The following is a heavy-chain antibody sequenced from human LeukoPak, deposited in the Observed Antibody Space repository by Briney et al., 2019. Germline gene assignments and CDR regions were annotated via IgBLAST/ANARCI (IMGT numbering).Heavy chain of an antibody. D-gene: IGHD1-26*01. Sequence: SETLSLTCTVSGGSISSYYWSWIRQPPGKGLEWIGSIYHSGSTYYNPSLKSRVTISVDTSKNQFSLKLSSVTAADTAVYYCARGWELLSLDAFDIWGQGTMVTVSS. CDR2: IYHSGST. CDR1: GGSISSYY. J-gene: IGHJ3*02. V-gene: IGHV4-38-2*02. CDR3: ARGWELLSLDAFDI.